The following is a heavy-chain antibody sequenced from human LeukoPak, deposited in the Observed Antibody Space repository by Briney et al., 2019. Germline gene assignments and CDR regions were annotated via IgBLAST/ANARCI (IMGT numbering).Heavy chain of an antibody. Sequence: GASVKVSCKASGGTFSSYAISWVRQAPGQGLEWMGGIIPIFGTANYAQKFQGRVTITTDESTNTAYMELSSLRSEDTAVYYCARGNGRDFWSGYHTHYYYMDVWGKGTTVTVSS. J-gene: IGHJ6*03. D-gene: IGHD3-3*01. CDR1: GGTFSSYA. CDR2: IIPIFGTA. CDR3: ARGNGRDFWSGYHTHYYYMDV. V-gene: IGHV1-69*05.